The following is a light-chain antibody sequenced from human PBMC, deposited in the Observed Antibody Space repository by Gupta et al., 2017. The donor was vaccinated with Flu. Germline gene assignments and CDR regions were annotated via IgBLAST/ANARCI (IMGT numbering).Light chain of an antibody. CDR3: MQGTHWPPT. Sequence: DVLTPSLLSLPTTLGQAASISCTSSQSLVYSDGTTYLSWFHQRPGQSPRRLIYEVSNRDSGVPDRFSGSGSDTDFTLKISGVEAEDVGVFYCMQGTHWPPTFGGGTTVEIK. CDR1: QSLVYSDGTTY. CDR2: EVS. V-gene: IGKV2-30*01. J-gene: IGKJ4*01.